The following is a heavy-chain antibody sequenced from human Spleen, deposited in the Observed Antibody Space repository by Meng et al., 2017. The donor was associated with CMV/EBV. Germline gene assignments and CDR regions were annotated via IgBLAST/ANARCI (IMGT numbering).Heavy chain of an antibody. V-gene: IGHV4-34*01. CDR3: ARGLQTRTTIFGLISHVPNYFDY. D-gene: IGHD3-3*01. CDR1: YS. J-gene: IGHJ4*02. CDR2: INHSGST. Sequence: YSWTWIRQPPGKGLEWIGEINHSGSTKYIPSLKSRVTISVDTSKNQFSLRLSSVTAADTAVYYCARGLQTRTTIFGLISHVPNYFDYWGQGTLVTVSS.